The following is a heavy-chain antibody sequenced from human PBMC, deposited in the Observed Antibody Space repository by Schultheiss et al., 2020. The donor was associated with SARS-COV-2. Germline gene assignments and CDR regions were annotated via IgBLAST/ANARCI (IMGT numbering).Heavy chain of an antibody. CDR2: IYYSGST. D-gene: IGHD3-10*01. CDR1: GGSISSYY. V-gene: IGHV4-59*01. J-gene: IGHJ4*02. CDR3: ARSYYGSGSHLDY. Sequence: SETLSLTCTVSGGSISSYYWTWIRQPPGKGLEWIGYIYYSGSTNYNPSLKNRVTISVDTSKNQFSLKLSSVTAADTAIYYCARSYYGSGSHLDYWGQGTLVTVSS.